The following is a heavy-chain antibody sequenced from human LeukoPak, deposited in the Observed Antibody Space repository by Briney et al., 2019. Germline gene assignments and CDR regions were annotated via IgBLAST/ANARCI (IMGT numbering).Heavy chain of an antibody. CDR1: GGSFSGYY. V-gene: IGHV4-34*01. CDR2: INHSGST. CDR3: ARMGIYGDFYYFDY. J-gene: IGHJ4*02. Sequence: PSETLSLTCAVYGGSFSGYYWSWIRQPPGKGLEWIGEINHSGSTNYNPSLKGRVTISVDTSKNQFSLKLSSVTAADTAVYYCARMGIYGDFYYFDYWGQGTLVTVSS. D-gene: IGHD4-17*01.